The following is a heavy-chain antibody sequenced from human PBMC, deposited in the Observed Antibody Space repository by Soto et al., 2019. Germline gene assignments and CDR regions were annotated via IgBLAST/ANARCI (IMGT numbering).Heavy chain of an antibody. CDR1: GGTFSSYA. Sequence: SVKVSCKASGGTFSSYAISWLRQAPGQGLEWMGGIIPIFGTANYAQKFQGRVTITADESTSTAYMELSSLRSEDTAVYYCARGFSSTILGLYYYYGMDVWGQGTTVTVSS. D-gene: IGHD2-2*01. CDR2: IIPIFGTA. V-gene: IGHV1-69*13. CDR3: ARGFSSTILGLYYYYGMDV. J-gene: IGHJ6*02.